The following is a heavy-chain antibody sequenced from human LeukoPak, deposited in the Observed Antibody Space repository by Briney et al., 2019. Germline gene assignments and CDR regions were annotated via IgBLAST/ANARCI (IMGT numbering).Heavy chain of an antibody. CDR3: ARGQVPAARGYNWFAP. Sequence: SETLSLTCAVYGCSLNDYSSYCVCQPPGKGLEWVGEINARGDTNFNPSLTSRVTISVATSKSQFSLRLTSMIAADTAVYYCARGQVPAARGYNWFAPWGQGTLVTVSS. CDR1: GCSLNDYS. CDR2: INARGDT. V-gene: IGHV4-34*01. D-gene: IGHD2-2*01. J-gene: IGHJ5*02.